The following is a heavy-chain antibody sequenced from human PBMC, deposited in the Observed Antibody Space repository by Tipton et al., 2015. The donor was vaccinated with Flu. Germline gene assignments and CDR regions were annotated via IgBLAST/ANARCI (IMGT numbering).Heavy chain of an antibody. CDR2: INDSGST. J-gene: IGHJ4*02. CDR1: GGTFSGYY. D-gene: IGHD5-12*01. Sequence: TLSLTCAVYGGTFSGYYWTWIRQPPGKRLEWIGEINDSGSTNYNPSLKSRVTISVDTSKNQLSLKLSSVTAADPAVYYCARGSGYANTYFDSWGRGTLVTVSS. CDR3: ARGSGYANTYFDS. V-gene: IGHV4-34*01.